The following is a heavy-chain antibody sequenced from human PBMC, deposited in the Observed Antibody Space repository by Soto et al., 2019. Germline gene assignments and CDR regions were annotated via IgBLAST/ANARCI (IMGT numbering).Heavy chain of an antibody. CDR2: ILYDGSNK. CDR3: ATLIVGRNYYYDMDV. D-gene: IGHD3-22*01. CDR1: GFTFSSYG. V-gene: IGHV3-30*03. J-gene: IGHJ6*04. Sequence: QVQLVESGGGVVQPGRSLRLSCAASGFTFSSYGMHWVRQAPGKGLEWVAVILYDGSNKYYADSVKGRFTISRDNSKITLYLQMNSLAAGATAVYYCATLIVGRNYYYDMDVWGEGTTVTVSS.